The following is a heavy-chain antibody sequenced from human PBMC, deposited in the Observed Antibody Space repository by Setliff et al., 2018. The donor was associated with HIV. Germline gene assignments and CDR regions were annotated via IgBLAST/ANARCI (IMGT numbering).Heavy chain of an antibody. CDR2: IYRIGTT. D-gene: IGHD1-26*01. J-gene: IGHJ4*02. CDR1: GYSISSDYY. V-gene: IGHV4-38-2*01. CDR3: ARLSGSWFDF. Sequence: SETLSLTCAVSGYSISSDYYCGWIRQPPGKGLEWIVSIYRIGTTYYNPSLKSRITISVDTSKNQFSLKLSSVTAADTAVYYCARLSGSWFDFWGQGTLVTVSS.